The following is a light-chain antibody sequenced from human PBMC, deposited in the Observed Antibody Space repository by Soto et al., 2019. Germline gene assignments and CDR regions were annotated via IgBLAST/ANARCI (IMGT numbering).Light chain of an antibody. Sequence: EIVLTQSPGTLSLSPGERATLSCRASQSVSSSYLAWYQQKPGQAPRLLIYGASNRATGIPDRFSGSGSGTYFILIIFILEPEDFALYYCQQYGSSPDTFGGGTKVDIK. V-gene: IGKV3-20*01. CDR3: QQYGSSPDT. J-gene: IGKJ4*01. CDR1: QSVSSSY. CDR2: GAS.